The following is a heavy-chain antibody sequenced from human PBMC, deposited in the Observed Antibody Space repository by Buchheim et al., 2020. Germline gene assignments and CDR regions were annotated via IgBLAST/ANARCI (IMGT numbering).Heavy chain of an antibody. Sequence: QGQLVQSGSELKTPGASVKVSCKASGYRFTESALNWIRQAPGQGLEWMGYINTYTGDPTYAQGFTGRFVFSLDTSVNTAYLQFNNLRVEDTSVYYCAKDFQDRMDVWGQGTT. CDR2: INTYTGDP. D-gene: IGHD3-22*01. CDR3: AKDFQDRMDV. J-gene: IGHJ6*02. CDR1: GYRFTESA. V-gene: IGHV7-4-1*02.